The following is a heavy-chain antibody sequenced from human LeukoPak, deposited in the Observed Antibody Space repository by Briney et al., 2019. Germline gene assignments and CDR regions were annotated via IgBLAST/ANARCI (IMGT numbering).Heavy chain of an antibody. CDR3: LAAAAERDY. V-gene: IGHV3-7*01. J-gene: IGHJ4*02. CDR2: IKQDGSEK. Sequence: PGGSLRLSCAASGFTFGSYWMSWVRQAPGKGLEWVANIKQDGSEKYYADSVKGRFTISRDNSKNTLYLQMNSLRAEDTAVYYCLAAAAERDYWGQGTLVTVSS. CDR1: GFTFGSYW. D-gene: IGHD6-13*01.